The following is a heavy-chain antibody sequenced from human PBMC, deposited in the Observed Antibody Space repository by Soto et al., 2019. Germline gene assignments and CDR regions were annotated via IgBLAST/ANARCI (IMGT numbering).Heavy chain of an antibody. CDR2: ISAYNGNT. J-gene: IGHJ4*02. D-gene: IGHD4-17*01. CDR3: ARYMTTVTTLGVFDY. CDR1: GYTFTSYG. Sequence: ASVKVSCKASGYTFTSYGISWVRQAPGQGLEWMGWISAYNGNTNYAQKLQGRVTMTTDTSTSTAYMELRSLRSDDTAVYYCARYMTTVTTLGVFDYWGQGTLVTVSS. V-gene: IGHV1-18*01.